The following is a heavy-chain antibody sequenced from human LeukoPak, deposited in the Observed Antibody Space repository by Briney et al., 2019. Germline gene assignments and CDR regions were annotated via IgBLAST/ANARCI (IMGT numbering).Heavy chain of an antibody. CDR1: GFTFSSYW. CDR2: INSDGSST. V-gene: IGHV3-74*01. J-gene: IGHJ6*02. CDR3: ARDWTGSGWEHGMDV. D-gene: IGHD6-19*01. Sequence: GGSLRLSCAASGFTFSSYWMHWVRQAPGKGLVWVSRINSDGSSTSYADSVKGRFTISRDNAKNTLYLQMNSLRAEDTAVYYCARDWTGSGWEHGMDVWGQGTTVTVSS.